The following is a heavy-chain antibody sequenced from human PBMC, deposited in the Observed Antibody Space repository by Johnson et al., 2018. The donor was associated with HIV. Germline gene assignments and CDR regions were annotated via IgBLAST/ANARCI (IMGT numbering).Heavy chain of an antibody. J-gene: IGHJ3*02. Sequence: QVQLVESGGGVVQPGRSLRLSCAASGFTFSSYGMHWVRQAPGKGLAWVAVIWYDGSNKYYADSVTGRFTISRDHSKNTLYLQMNSLRAEDTAVYYCAKDLGTGDDAFDIWGQGTMVTVSS. CDR1: GFTFSSYG. CDR3: AKDLGTGDDAFDI. CDR2: IWYDGSNK. V-gene: IGHV3-33*06. D-gene: IGHD7-27*01.